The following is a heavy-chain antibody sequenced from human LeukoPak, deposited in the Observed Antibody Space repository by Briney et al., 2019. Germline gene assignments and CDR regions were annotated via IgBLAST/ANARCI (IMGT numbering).Heavy chain of an antibody. CDR1: GFTFGTYS. CDR3: VKDTPTIDCTTGTCPFDY. D-gene: IGHD2-8*01. Sequence: PGGSLRLSCVASGFTFGTYSMNWVRQAPGKGLEWVSGISGSGGITYYSDSVKGRFTISRDNSKNTVYLQMNSLRAEDTALYFCVKDTPTIDCTTGTCPFDYWGQGTLVTVSS. V-gene: IGHV3-23*01. J-gene: IGHJ4*02. CDR2: ISGSGGIT.